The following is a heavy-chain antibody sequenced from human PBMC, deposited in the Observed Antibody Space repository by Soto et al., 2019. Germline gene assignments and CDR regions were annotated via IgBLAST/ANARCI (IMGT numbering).Heavy chain of an antibody. Sequence: QLQLQESGPGLVKPSETLSLTCTVSGGSISSSSYYWGWIRQPPGKGLEWIGSIYYSGSTYYNPSLKSRVTISVDTSKNQFSLKLSSVTAADTAVYYCAGLVVAAGRFGGMDVWGQGTTVTVSS. CDR1: GGSISSSSYY. J-gene: IGHJ6*02. D-gene: IGHD2-15*01. CDR2: IYYSGST. V-gene: IGHV4-39*01. CDR3: AGLVVAAGRFGGMDV.